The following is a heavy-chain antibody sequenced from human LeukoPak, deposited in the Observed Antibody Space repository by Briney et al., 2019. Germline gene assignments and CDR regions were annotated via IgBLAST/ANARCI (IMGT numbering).Heavy chain of an antibody. CDR2: MNPNSGNT. V-gene: IGHV1-8*01. J-gene: IGHJ6*02. Sequence: ASVKVSCKASGYTFTSYDINWMRQATGQGLEWMGWMNPNSGNTGYAQKFQGRVTMTRNTSISTAYMELSSLRSEDTAVYYCARSITMVDYYYYGMDVWGQGTTVTVSS. D-gene: IGHD3-10*01. CDR1: GYTFTSYD. CDR3: ARSITMVDYYYYGMDV.